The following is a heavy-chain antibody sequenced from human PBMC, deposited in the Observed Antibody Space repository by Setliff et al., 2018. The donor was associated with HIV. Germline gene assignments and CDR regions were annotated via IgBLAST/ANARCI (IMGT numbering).Heavy chain of an antibody. CDR2: VYYSGST. Sequence: SETLSLTCTVSGASSIYFWGWIRQPPGKGLEWIGSVYYSGSTYYNPSLKSRVTISMDTSKNQFSPKLNSVTAADTAVYYCAKDRSGSYRTFDYWGPGILVTGSS. D-gene: IGHD1-26*01. CDR1: GASSIYF. V-gene: IGHV4-39*07. CDR3: AKDRSGSYRTFDY. J-gene: IGHJ4*02.